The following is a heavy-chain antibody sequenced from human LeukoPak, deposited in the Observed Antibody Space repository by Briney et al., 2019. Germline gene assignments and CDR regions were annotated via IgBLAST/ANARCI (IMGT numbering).Heavy chain of an antibody. CDR2: ISAYNGNT. J-gene: IGHJ4*02. V-gene: IGHV1-18*01. Sequence: ASVKVSCKASGYTFISYGISWVRQAPGQGLEWMGWISAYNGNTNYAQKLQGRVTMTTDTSTSTGYMELRSLRSDDTAVYYCARERGDYGDYVRGDYWGQGTLVTVSS. D-gene: IGHD4-17*01. CDR3: ARERGDYGDYVRGDY. CDR1: GYTFISYG.